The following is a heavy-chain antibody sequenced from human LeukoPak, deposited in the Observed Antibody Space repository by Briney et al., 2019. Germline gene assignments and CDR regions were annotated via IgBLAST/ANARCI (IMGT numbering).Heavy chain of an antibody. Sequence: PSETLPLTCTVSGGSVSSGSYYWSWIRQPPGKGLEWIGYVYYSGSTNYNPSLKSRVTVSVDTSKNQFSLKLSSVTAADTAVYYCARVPSGVRGIIIDYWGQGTLVTVSS. CDR3: ARVPSGVRGIIIDY. J-gene: IGHJ4*02. CDR1: GGSVSSGSYY. V-gene: IGHV4-61*01. CDR2: VYYSGST. D-gene: IGHD3-10*01.